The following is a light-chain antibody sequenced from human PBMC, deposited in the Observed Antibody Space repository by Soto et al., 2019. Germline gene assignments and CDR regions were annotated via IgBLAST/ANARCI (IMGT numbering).Light chain of an antibody. CDR3: QSYDSSLSGSKV. CDR1: SPNIGAGYD. J-gene: IGLJ2*01. V-gene: IGLV1-40*01. Sequence: QSLLTQPPSVSGAPGRRFTFSCPGGSPNIGAGYDVPWYQQLPGTAPKPLIYGNSNRPSGVPDRFSGSKSGTSASLAITGLQAEDEADYYCQSYDSSLSGSKVFGGGTKLTVL. CDR2: GNS.